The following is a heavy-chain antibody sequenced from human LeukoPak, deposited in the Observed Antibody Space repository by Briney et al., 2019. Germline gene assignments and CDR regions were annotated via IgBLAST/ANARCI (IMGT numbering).Heavy chain of an antibody. CDR3: ARRSAAKDAFDI. D-gene: IGHD6-25*01. CDR1: GFSFKDYA. J-gene: IGHJ3*02. V-gene: IGHV3-74*01. Sequence: QPGGSLRLSCAASGFSFKDYAMHWVRQAPGKGLVWVSRIKSDGSSTSYADSVKGRFTISRDNAKNTLYLQMNSLRAEDTAVYYCARRSAAKDAFDIWGQGTMVTVSS. CDR2: IKSDGSST.